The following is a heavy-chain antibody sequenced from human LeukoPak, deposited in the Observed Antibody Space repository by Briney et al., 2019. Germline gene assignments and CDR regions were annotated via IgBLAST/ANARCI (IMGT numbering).Heavy chain of an antibody. CDR3: EDGIRYCSGGSCIDY. J-gene: IGHJ4*02. V-gene: IGHV3-53*01. Sequence: EGSLGVSCAATGFTDRSNNMSRVHQAPGKKLNRVSVIYSGGSTYYADSVKGRFTISRDNSRNTLYLQMNSLRAEDTFFFQAEDGIRYCSGGSCIDYWGQGTLVTVSS. CDR1: GFTDRSNN. D-gene: IGHD2-15*01. CDR2: IYSGGST.